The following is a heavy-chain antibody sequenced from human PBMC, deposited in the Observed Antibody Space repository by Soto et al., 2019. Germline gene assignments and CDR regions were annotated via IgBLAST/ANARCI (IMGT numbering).Heavy chain of an antibody. D-gene: IGHD3-10*01. CDR3: ARGSTDSYPGSRIFDF. J-gene: IGHJ4*02. Sequence: GGSLALASVPSGITLGSGAVSWVRQAGREGLEWVSTITDSGRDAKYADSVRGRFALSRDNSKKTLYLQTSSLTAEDSAIYYRARGSTDSYPGSRIFDFWGRGTLVTVSS. V-gene: IGHV3-23*01. CDR1: GITLGSGA. CDR2: ITDSGRDA.